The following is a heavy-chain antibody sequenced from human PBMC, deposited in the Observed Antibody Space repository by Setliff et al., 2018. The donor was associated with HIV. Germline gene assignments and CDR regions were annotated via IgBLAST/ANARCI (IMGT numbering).Heavy chain of an antibody. V-gene: IGHV3-23*01. CDR3: VAPLPGTGSYGMGV. CDR1: GFTFSNAW. D-gene: IGHD6-13*01. CDR2: ISGRGDVT. Sequence: AGGSLRLSCAASGFTFSNAWMSWVRQAPGKGLEWLCTISGRGDVTYYADSVKGRFTISRDNSKNTVFLQMNSLRPEDTAVYYCVAPLPGTGSYGMGVWGQGTTVTVSS. J-gene: IGHJ6*02.